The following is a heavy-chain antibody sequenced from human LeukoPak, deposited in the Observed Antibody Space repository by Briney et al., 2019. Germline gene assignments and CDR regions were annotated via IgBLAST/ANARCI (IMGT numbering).Heavy chain of an antibody. Sequence: GGSLRLSCAASGFTFNIYGMHWVRQAPGKGLEWVAFIRCDGSNKYYADSVKGRFTISRDNSKNTLYLQMNSLRVEDTAVYYCAKDRGDGYPTHFDYWGQGTLVTVSS. D-gene: IGHD5-24*01. CDR1: GFTFNIYG. V-gene: IGHV3-30*02. CDR3: AKDRGDGYPTHFDY. CDR2: IRCDGSNK. J-gene: IGHJ4*02.